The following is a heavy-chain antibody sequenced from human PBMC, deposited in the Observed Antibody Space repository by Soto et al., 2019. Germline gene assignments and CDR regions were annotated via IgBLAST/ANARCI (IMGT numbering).Heavy chain of an antibody. J-gene: IGHJ6*02. V-gene: IGHV4-31*03. CDR2: IYYSGST. CDR3: ARGTEGDYYYGMDV. CDR1: GGSISSGGYY. D-gene: IGHD3-16*01. Sequence: TVALTCTVSGGSISSGGYYWSWIRQHPGKGLEWIGYIYYSGSTYYNPSLKSRVTISVDTSKNQFSLKLSSVTAADTAVYYCARGTEGDYYYGMDVWGQGTTVTVSS.